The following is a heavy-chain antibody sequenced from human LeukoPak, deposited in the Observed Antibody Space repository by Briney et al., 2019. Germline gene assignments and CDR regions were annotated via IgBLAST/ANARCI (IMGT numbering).Heavy chain of an antibody. J-gene: IGHJ4*02. CDR2: IYYSGST. CDR1: GGSISSGSYY. V-gene: IGHV4-61*01. D-gene: IGHD3-16*02. Sequence: PSETLSLTSTVSGGSISSGSYYWSWIRQPPGKGLEWIGYIYYSGSTNYNPSLKSRVTISVDTSKNQFSLKLSSVTAADTAVYYCAREYDYVWGSYRYTYFDYWGQGTLVTVSS. CDR3: AREYDYVWGSYRYTYFDY.